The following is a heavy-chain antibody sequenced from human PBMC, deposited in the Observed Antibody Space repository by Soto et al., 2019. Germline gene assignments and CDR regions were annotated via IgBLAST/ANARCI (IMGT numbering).Heavy chain of an antibody. CDR2: IYYSGST. D-gene: IGHD1-1*01. CDR3: ATHSATGTTRDDAFDI. Sequence: HTGSVSCGYSSSSSCYRGWKRKPPGKGLEWIGSIYYSGSTYYNPSLKSRVTISVDTSKNQFSLKLSSVTAADTAVYYCATHSATGTTRDDAFDIWGQGTMVTVS. CDR1: CGYSSSSSCY. J-gene: IGHJ3*02. V-gene: IGHV4-39*01.